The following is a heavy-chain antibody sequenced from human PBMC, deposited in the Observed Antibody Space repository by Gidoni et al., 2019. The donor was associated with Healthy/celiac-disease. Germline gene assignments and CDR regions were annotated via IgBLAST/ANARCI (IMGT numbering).Heavy chain of an antibody. CDR2: IYYSGST. V-gene: IGHV4-39*01. Sequence: QLQLQESGPGLVKPSETLSLTCTVPGGSISSSSYYWGRIRQPPGKGLEWIGSIYYSGSTYYNPSLKSRVTISVDTSKNQFSLKLSSVTAADTAVYYCARASTVTTNRWGYYFDYWGQGTLVTVSS. CDR1: GGSISSSSYY. D-gene: IGHD4-17*01. CDR3: ARASTVTTNRWGYYFDY. J-gene: IGHJ4*02.